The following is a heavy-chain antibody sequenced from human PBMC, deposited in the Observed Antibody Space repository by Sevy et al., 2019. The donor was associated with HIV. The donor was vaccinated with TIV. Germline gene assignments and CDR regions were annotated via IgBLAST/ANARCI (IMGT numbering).Heavy chain of an antibody. CDR1: GFTFSNAW. CDR2: IKSKTDGGKT. J-gene: IGHJ3*02. Sequence: GGSLRLSCAASGFTFSNAWMSWVRQAPGKGLEWVARIKSKTDGGKTDYAAPVKGRFTISRDDSKNTLYLQMNSLKTEDTAVYYCLSFGVAAAGTAFDIWGQGTMVTVSS. D-gene: IGHD6-13*01. V-gene: IGHV3-15*01. CDR3: LSFGVAAAGTAFDI.